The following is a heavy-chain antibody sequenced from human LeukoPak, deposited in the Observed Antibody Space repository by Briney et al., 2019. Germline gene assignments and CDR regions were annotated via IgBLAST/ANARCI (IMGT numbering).Heavy chain of an antibody. CDR2: IYPGDSDT. CDR1: GYSFTSYW. V-gene: IGHV5-51*01. J-gene: IGHJ4*02. D-gene: IGHD6-19*01. Sequence: GESLKISCKGSGYSFTSYWIGWVRQMPGKGLEWMGIIYPGDSDTRYSPSFQGQVTISADKSISTAYLQWGSLKASDTAMYYCARGAGYSSGWVASDIVYWGQGTLVTVSS. CDR3: ARGAGYSSGWVASDIVY.